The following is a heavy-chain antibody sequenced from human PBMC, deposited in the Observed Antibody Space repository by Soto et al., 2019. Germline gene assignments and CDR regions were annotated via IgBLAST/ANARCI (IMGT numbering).Heavy chain of an antibody. J-gene: IGHJ4*02. V-gene: IGHV3-33*01. CDR3: ARDRGLARVITKRGYFDY. CDR2: IWYDGSNK. Sequence: GGSLRLSCAASGFTFSSYGMHWVRQAPGKGLEWVAVIWYDGSNKYYADSVKGRFTISRDNSKNTLYLQMNSLRAEDTAVYYCARDRGLARVITKRGYFDYWGQGTLVTVSS. D-gene: IGHD3-22*01. CDR1: GFTFSSYG.